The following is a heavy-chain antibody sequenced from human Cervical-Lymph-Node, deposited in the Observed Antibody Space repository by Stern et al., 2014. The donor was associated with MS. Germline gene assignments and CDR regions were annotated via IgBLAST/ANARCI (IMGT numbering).Heavy chain of an antibody. CDR1: GYSFSSYR. Sequence: VQLVQSGAEVKKPGESLKIACKGSGYSFSSYRIAWVRQMPGQGLEWMGMIFPSDSETRYSPSFEGQVTISVDKSTSTAYLHWSSLKASDTARYYCGREVALTAGLLGFWGQGTQVIVS. V-gene: IGHV5-51*01. J-gene: IGHJ4*02. D-gene: IGHD3-22*01. CDR3: GREVALTAGLLGF. CDR2: IFPSDSET.